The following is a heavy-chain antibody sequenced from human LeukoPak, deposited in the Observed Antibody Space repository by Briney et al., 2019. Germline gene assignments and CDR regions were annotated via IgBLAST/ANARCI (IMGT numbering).Heavy chain of an antibody. V-gene: IGHV3-23*01. J-gene: IGHJ4*02. CDR3: AKDRRPTTVVTYPSD. Sequence: PGGSLRLSCAASGFTFSSYAMSWVRQAPGKGLEWVSALSGSGSNTYYADSVKGRSTISRDNSKNTLYLQMNSLRAEDTAVYYCAKDRRPTTVVTYPSDWGQGTLVTVSS. CDR2: LSGSGSNT. CDR1: GFTFSSYA. D-gene: IGHD4-11*01.